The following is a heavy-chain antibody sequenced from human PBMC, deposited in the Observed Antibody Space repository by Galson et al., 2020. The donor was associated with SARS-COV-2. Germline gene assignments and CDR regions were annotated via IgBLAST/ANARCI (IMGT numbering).Heavy chain of an antibody. CDR2: ISGGGGST. CDR1: GFTFSRYA. Sequence: GGSLRLSCAASGFTFSRYAMAWVRQAPGKGLEWVSGISGGGGSTYYVDSVKGRFTISRDTSQNKVHLQMSSLRVEDTAVYYCAKDRGNDYGDQLDFWGQGTLVTVSS. J-gene: IGHJ4*02. D-gene: IGHD4-17*01. V-gene: IGHV3-23*01. CDR3: AKDRGNDYGDQLDF.